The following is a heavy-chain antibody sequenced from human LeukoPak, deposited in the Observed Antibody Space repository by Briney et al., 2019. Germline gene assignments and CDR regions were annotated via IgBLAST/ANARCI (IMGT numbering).Heavy chain of an antibody. D-gene: IGHD2-15*01. Sequence: GRSLRLSCAAPGFSFSTYAMHWVRQAPGKGLEGVAFISYDGSNKYYSDFVKGRFSISRDNSKNTLYLQMNSLSDEDTAVYYCANVVAATDYYYYGMDVWGQGTTVTVSS. CDR2: ISYDGSNK. CDR3: ANVVAATDYYYYGMDV. V-gene: IGHV3-30*04. CDR1: GFSFSTYA. J-gene: IGHJ6*02.